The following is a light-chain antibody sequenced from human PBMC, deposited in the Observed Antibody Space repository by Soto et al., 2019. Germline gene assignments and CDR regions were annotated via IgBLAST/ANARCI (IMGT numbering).Light chain of an antibody. V-gene: IGLV1-44*01. CDR1: SSNIGGNP. CDR2: NNN. Sequence: QSVLTQPPSASGTPGQRVTISCSGSSSNIGGNPVNWYQQLPGTAPKVLIYNNNQWPSGVPDRFSGSKSGTSASLAISGLQSEDEADYYCAAWHDSLNGPVFGGGTKLTVL. J-gene: IGLJ3*02. CDR3: AAWHDSLNGPV.